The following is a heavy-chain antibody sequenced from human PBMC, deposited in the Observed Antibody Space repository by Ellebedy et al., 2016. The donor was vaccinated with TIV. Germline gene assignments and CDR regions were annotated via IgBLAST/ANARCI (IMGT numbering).Heavy chain of an antibody. V-gene: IGHV4-31*03. D-gene: IGHD4-17*01. J-gene: IGHJ4*02. CDR3: ARDRGDYAVD. Sequence: SETLSLXXTVSGCSMITGGYYWTWIRQHPGKGLEWIWYIYYSGSAYYNPSLKSRFTMSVDTSKNQFSLKLSSVTAADTAVYYCARDRGDYAVDWGQGTLVTVSS. CDR2: IYYSGSA. CDR1: GCSMITGGYY.